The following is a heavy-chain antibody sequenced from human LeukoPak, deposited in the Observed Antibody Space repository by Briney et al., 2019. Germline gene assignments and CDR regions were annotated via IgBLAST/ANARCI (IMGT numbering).Heavy chain of an antibody. CDR3: AKSPYYGSGSYYTDYYYYMDV. V-gene: IGHV3-33*06. CDR2: IWYDGSNK. CDR1: GFTLSSYG. Sequence: GGSLRLSCAASGFTLSSYGMHWVRQAPGKGLEWVAVIWYDGSNKYYADSVKGRFTISRDNSKNTLYLQMNSLRAEDTAVYYCAKSPYYGSGSYYTDYYYYMDVWGKGTTVTVSS. J-gene: IGHJ6*03. D-gene: IGHD3-10*01.